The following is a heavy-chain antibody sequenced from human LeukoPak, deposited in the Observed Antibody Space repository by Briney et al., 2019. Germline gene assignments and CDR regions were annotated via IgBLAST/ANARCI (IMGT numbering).Heavy chain of an antibody. CDR1: GYTFTGYY. J-gene: IGHJ4*02. CDR3: ARDNNIGWRPYYFDY. V-gene: IGHV1-69*04. D-gene: IGHD6-19*01. Sequence: SVKVSCKASGYTFTGYYMHWVRQAPGQGLEWMGRTIPILGVANYAQKFQGRLTITADKSTTTAYMELSSLRSEDTAVYYCARDNNIGWRPYYFDYWGQGTLVTVSS. CDR2: TIPILGVA.